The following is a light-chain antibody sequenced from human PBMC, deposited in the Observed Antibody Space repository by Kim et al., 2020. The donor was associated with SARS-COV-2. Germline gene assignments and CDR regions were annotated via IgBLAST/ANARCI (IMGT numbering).Light chain of an antibody. CDR2: SSS. V-gene: IGKV1-39*01. Sequence: ASVGDRVTITCRASRTISTYLNWYQQKPGKAPNLLIHSSSTLQSGVSSRFSGSGSGTDFTLTISSLQLEDFATYFCQQSDSHPVTFGQGTQLEIK. CDR1: RTISTY. J-gene: IGKJ5*01. CDR3: QQSDSHPVT.